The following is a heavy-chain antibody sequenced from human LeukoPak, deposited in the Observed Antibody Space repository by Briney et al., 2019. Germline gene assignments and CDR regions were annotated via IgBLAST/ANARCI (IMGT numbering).Heavy chain of an antibody. V-gene: IGHV3-23*01. J-gene: IGHJ4*02. D-gene: IGHD5-18*01. CDR2: ISGSGGST. CDR3: ATPIQLWTQRSDY. CDR1: GFTFSSYA. Sequence: GGSLRLSCAASGFTFSSYAMSWVRQAPGKGLEWVSAISGSGGSTYYADSVKGRFTISRDNSKNTLYLQMNSLRAEDTPVYYCATPIQLWTQRSDYWGQGTLVTVSS.